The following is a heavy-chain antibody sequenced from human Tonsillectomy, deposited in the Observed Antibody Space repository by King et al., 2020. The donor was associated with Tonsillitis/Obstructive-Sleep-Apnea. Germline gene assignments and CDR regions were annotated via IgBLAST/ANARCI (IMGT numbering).Heavy chain of an antibody. CDR3: ARGGYDFWSGNPYYYYGMDV. J-gene: IGHJ6*02. CDR1: GFTFSSYW. Sequence: VQLVESGGGLVQPGGSLRLSCAASGFTFSSYWMHWVRQAPGKGLVWVSRINSDGSSTSYADSVKGRFTISRDNAKNTLYLQMNSLRAEDTAVYYCARGGYDFWSGNPYYYYGMDVWGQGTTVTVSS. D-gene: IGHD3-3*01. CDR2: INSDGSST. V-gene: IGHV3-74*01.